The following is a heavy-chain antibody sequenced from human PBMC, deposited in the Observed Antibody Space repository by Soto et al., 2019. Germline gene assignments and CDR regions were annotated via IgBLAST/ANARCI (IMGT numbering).Heavy chain of an antibody. CDR3: ARDRGPYNWNPPDAFDI. J-gene: IGHJ3*02. CDR2: IWYDGSNK. Sequence: GGSLRLSCAASGFTFSSYGMHWVRQAPGKGLEWVAVIWYDGSNKYYADSVKGRFTISRDNSKNTLYLQMNSLRAEDTAVYYCARDRGPYNWNPPDAFDIWGQGTMVTVSS. D-gene: IGHD1-20*01. CDR1: GFTFSSYG. V-gene: IGHV3-33*01.